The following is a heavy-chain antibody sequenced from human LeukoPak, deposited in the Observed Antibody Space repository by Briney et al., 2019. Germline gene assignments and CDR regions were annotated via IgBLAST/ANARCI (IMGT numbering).Heavy chain of an antibody. CDR3: ARRKHSSGWSPNEYYFDY. CDR2: IDNTDTTI. V-gene: IGHV3-11*01. Sequence: GGSLRLSCAASGFTFNDYYMSWIRQAPGKGLEWVSYIDNTDTTIYYAHSVKGRFTISRDNANNSLYLHMNSLRAEDTAVYYCARRKHSSGWSPNEYYFDYWGQGTLVTVSS. D-gene: IGHD6-13*01. CDR1: GFTFNDYY. J-gene: IGHJ4*02.